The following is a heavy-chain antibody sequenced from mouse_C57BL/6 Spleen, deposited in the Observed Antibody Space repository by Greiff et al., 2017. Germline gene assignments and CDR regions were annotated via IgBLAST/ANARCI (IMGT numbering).Heavy chain of an antibody. CDR1: GFTFSSYG. D-gene: IGHD2-4*01. V-gene: IGHV5-6*01. CDR3: ARHEDYDYDGGAMDY. J-gene: IGHJ4*01. CDR2: ISSGGSYT. Sequence: EVKLVESGGDLVKPGGSLKLSCAASGFTFSSYGMSWVRQTPDKRLEWVATISSGGSYTYYPDSVKGRFTISRDNAKNTLYLQMSSLKSEDTAMYYCARHEDYDYDGGAMDYWGQGTSVTVSS.